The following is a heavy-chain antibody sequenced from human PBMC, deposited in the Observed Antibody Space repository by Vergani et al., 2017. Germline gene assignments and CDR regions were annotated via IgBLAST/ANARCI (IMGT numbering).Heavy chain of an antibody. CDR3: ARHSTVEWLVKLGWIDP. Sequence: QVQLQESGPGLVKPSETLSLTCTVSGVSISRYYWSWLRQPPGQGLECLGYISYSGSRSTNYNPSLKSRVTISMDTSQNQFSLKLSSVTAADTAVYFCARHSTVEWLVKLGWIDPWGQGILVTVSS. CDR2: ISYSGSRST. V-gene: IGHV4-59*08. CDR1: GVSISRYY. D-gene: IGHD6-19*01. J-gene: IGHJ5*02.